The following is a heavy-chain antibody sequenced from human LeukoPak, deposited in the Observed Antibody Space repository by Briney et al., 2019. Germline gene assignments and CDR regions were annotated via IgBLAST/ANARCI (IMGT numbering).Heavy chain of an antibody. CDR3: ARDGYDILTGYPHDNWFDP. CDR1: GCTFSSYG. V-gene: IGHV3-33*01. D-gene: IGHD3-9*01. J-gene: IGHJ5*02. Sequence: PGRSLRLSCAASGCTFSSYGMHWVRQAPGKGLEWVAVIWYDGSNKYYADSVKGRFTISRDNSKNTLYLQMNSLRAEDTAVYYCARDGYDILTGYPHDNWFDPWGQGTLVTVSS. CDR2: IWYDGSNK.